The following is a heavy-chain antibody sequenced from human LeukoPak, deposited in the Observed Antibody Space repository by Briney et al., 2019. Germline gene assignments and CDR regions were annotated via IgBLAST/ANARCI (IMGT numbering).Heavy chain of an antibody. J-gene: IGHJ6*02. CDR1: GFTVSSTY. V-gene: IGHV3-11*01. CDR3: AGPVIVVVPAAIDYYGMDV. Sequence: GGSLRLSCAASGFTVSSTYMTWVRQAPGKGLEWVSYISSSGSTIYYADSVKGRFTISRDNAKNSLYLQMNSLRAEDTAVYYCAGPVIVVVPAAIDYYGMDVWGQGTTVTVSS. D-gene: IGHD2-2*02. CDR2: ISSSGSTI.